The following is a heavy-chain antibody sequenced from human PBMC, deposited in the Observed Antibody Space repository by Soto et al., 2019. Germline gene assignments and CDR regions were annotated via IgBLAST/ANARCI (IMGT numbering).Heavy chain of an antibody. Sequence: SGPTLVNPTQTLTLTCTFSGFALSTSVMCVSWIRQPPGKALEWLALIDWDDDKYYSTSLKTRLTISKDTSKNQVVLTMTNMDPVDTATYYCARVSRQLDGAIFDYWGQGTLVTVSS. D-gene: IGHD6-13*01. CDR3: ARVSRQLDGAIFDY. V-gene: IGHV2-70*01. CDR1: GFALSTSVMC. J-gene: IGHJ4*02. CDR2: IDWDDDK.